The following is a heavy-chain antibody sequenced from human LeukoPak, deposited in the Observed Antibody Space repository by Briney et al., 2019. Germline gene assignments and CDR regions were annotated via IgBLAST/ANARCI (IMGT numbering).Heavy chain of an antibody. CDR2: IIPIFGTA. CDR1: GGTFSSYS. J-gene: IGHJ4*02. Sequence: SVKGSCKASGGTFSSYSISWVRQAPGQGPEWMGGIIPIFGTANYAQKFQGRVTITADESTSTAYMELSSLRSEDTAVYYCARDLGYDILTGSPDEVFDYWGRGTLVTVSS. D-gene: IGHD3-9*01. V-gene: IGHV1-69*01. CDR3: ARDLGYDILTGSPDEVFDY.